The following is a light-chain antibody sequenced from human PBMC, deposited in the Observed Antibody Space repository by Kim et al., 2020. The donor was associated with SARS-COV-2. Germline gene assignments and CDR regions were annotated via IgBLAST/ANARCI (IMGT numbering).Light chain of an antibody. CDR2: DAS. Sequence: SASIGDRVTITCRAGQSSSRWVAWYQQKPGKVPKLLIYDASSLESGVPSRFTGSGSGTGFTLTIRSLQPGDFATYYCQQYHTFWTFGQGTKVDIK. V-gene: IGKV1-5*01. CDR3: QQYHTFWT. J-gene: IGKJ1*01. CDR1: QSSSRW.